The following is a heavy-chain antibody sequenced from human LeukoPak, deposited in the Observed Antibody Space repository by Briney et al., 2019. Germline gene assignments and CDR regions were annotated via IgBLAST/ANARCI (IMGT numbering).Heavy chain of an antibody. Sequence: PGGSLRLSFKVSGFTVSSNAMSWVPQAPGKGLAWVSFIYSGGKTHSSDSVKGRFTISRSNSKKTLLLGMNIQIAEHTAVYYCARRAGEYSHPYDYWGQGTLVTVSS. J-gene: IGHJ4*02. D-gene: IGHD4-17*01. CDR1: GFTVSSNA. V-gene: IGHV3-53*01. CDR3: ARRAGEYSHPYDY. CDR2: IYSGGKT.